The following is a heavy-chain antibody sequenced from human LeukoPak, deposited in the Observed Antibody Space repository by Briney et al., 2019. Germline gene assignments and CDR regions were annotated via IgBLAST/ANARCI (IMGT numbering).Heavy chain of an antibody. V-gene: IGHV3-23*01. J-gene: IGHJ4*02. D-gene: IGHD6-13*01. CDR1: GFTFSSYA. CDR2: ITGSGHTT. Sequence: GGSLRLSCAASGFTFSSYAMAWVRQAPGSGQEWVSTITGSGHTTDYADSVKGRFTISRDNSMNTLFLQMNSLRAEDTAIYYCAKDLWVAAALDYWGQGTLVTVSS. CDR3: AKDLWVAAALDY.